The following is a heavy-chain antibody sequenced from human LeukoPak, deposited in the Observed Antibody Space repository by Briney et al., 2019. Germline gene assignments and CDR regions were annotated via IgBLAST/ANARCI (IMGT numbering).Heavy chain of an antibody. D-gene: IGHD3-16*02. V-gene: IGHV4-59*01. CDR3: ARYVWGSYPTFEDY. Sequence: KPSETLSLTCTVSGGSISSYYWSWIRQPPGKGLEWIGYIYHSGSTNYNPSLKSRVTISADTSKNQFSLKLTSVTAADTAVYYCARYVWGSYPTFEDYWGQGTLVTVSS. CDR2: IYHSGST. CDR1: GGSISSYY. J-gene: IGHJ4*02.